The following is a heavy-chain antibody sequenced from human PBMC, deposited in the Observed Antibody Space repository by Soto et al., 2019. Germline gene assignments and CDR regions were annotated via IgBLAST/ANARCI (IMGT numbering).Heavy chain of an antibody. Sequence: GGSLRLSCAASGFTFSSYAMNWVRQAPGKGLEWVSVISGSDSSTYYADSVKGRFTISRDNSKNTLYVQMNSLRAEDTAIYYCARRGPGTYFDYWGQGTLVTVSS. J-gene: IGHJ4*02. CDR3: ARRGPGTYFDY. V-gene: IGHV3-23*01. CDR1: GFTFSSYA. D-gene: IGHD6-13*01. CDR2: ISGSDSST.